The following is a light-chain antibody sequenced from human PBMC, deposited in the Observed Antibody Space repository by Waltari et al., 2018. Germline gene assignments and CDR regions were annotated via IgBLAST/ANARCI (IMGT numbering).Light chain of an antibody. CDR1: QSISDW. CDR2: KAW. Sequence: DIQMTQSPSTLSASVGDRVTITCRASQSISDWLAWYQQKPGKAPKVLIYKAWTLESGVPSRVSGSGSGTEFTLTISSLQPDDFATYYCQQYNTYSTSWTFGQGTKVEIK. J-gene: IGKJ1*01. CDR3: QQYNTYSTSWT. V-gene: IGKV1-5*03.